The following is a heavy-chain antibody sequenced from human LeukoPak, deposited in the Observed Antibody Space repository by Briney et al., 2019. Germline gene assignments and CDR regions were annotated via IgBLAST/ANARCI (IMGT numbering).Heavy chain of an antibody. V-gene: IGHV4-31*03. CDR1: GGSISSGGYY. J-gene: IGHJ4*02. Sequence: PSQTLSLTCTVSGGSISSGGYYWSWIRQHPGKGLEWIGYIYYSGSTYYNPSLKSRVTISVDTSKNQFSLKVNSVTASDTAVYYCVRGRELYYWGQGILVTVSS. D-gene: IGHD1-26*01. CDR3: VRGRELYY. CDR2: IYYSGST.